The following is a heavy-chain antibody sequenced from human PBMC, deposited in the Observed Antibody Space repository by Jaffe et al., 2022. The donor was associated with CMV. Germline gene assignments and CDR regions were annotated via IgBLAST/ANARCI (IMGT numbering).Heavy chain of an antibody. CDR3: ARQEVSYLSFDL. V-gene: IGHV4-39*01. J-gene: IGHJ2*01. CDR1: GGSVSSSYY. CDR2: ISFSGTT. Sequence: QLQLQESGPGLVKPSETLSLTCTVSGGSVSSSYYWAWIRQPPGKGLEWIGKISFSGTTYYNPSLKSRVTISQDTSKSQFSLKLTSVTAPDTAVYYCARQEVSYLSFDLWGRGTLVIVSS.